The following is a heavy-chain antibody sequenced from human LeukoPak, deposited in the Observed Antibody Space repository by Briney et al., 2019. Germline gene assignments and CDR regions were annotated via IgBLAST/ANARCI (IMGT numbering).Heavy chain of an antibody. CDR2: IWYDGSNK. CDR3: ASDYGDYVYAFDI. V-gene: IGHV3-33*01. CDR1: GFTFSSYG. D-gene: IGHD4-17*01. Sequence: GRSLRLSCAASGFTFSSYGMHWVRQAPGKGLEWVAVIWYDGSNKYYADCVKGRFTISRDNSKTTLYLQMSSLRAEDTAVYCWASDYGDYVYAFDIWGQGTMVTVSS. J-gene: IGHJ3*02.